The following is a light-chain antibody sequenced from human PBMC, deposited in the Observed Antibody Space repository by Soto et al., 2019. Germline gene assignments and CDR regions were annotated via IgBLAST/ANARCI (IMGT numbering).Light chain of an antibody. CDR1: SSDVGSYKY. CDR3: CSFVDSDTVL. CDR2: DVN. V-gene: IGLV2-11*01. J-gene: IGLJ3*02. Sequence: QSALTQPRSVSGSPGQSVTISCIGTSSDVGSYKYVSWYQHHPGKAPKLMIFDVNKRPSGVPDRFSGSNSGNAASLTISGLQPEDEADYFCCSFVDSDTVLFGGGTKVTVL.